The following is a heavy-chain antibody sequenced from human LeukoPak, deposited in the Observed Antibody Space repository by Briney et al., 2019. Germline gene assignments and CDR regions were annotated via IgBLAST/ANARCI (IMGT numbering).Heavy chain of an antibody. V-gene: IGHV3-30*18. J-gene: IGHJ4*02. CDR3: AKGVDYCSGGSCPADY. CDR1: GFTFSNYG. D-gene: IGHD2-15*01. CDR2: ISYDGNNK. Sequence: GGSLRLSCAASGFTFSNYGIHWVRQAPGKGLEWVAVISYDGNNKYYADSVKGRFTISRDNSKNTLFLQMNSLRAEDTAVYYCAKGVDYCSGGSCPADYWGPGTLVSVSS.